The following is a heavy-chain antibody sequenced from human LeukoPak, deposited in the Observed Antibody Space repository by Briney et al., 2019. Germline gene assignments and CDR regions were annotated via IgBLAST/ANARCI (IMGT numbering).Heavy chain of an antibody. CDR2: IYTSGST. Sequence: SETLSLTCTVSGGSISSYYWSWIRQPAGKGLEWIGRIYTSGSTNYNPSLKSRVTMSVDTSKNQFSLKLSSVTAADTAVYYCARGPSRRAVSITTRRANYYFDYWGQGTLVTVSS. J-gene: IGHJ4*02. CDR3: ARGPSRRAVSITTRRANYYFDY. D-gene: IGHD3-22*01. CDR1: GGSISSYY. V-gene: IGHV4-4*07.